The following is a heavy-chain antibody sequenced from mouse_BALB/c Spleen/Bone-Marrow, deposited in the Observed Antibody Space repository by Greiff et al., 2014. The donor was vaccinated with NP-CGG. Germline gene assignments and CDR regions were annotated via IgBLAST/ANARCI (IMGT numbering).Heavy chain of an antibody. D-gene: IGHD3-2*01. CDR2: INPSDGRT. CDR1: GYTFATYW. J-gene: IGHJ2*01. Sequence: QVQLQQSGAELVRPGASVKLSCKASGYTFATYWMHWVKQRPGQGLEWIGEINPSDGRTNYSEKFKSKATLTVDKSSNTAYMQLSSLTSEDSAVYYSARRDSSGYLFDYWGQGTTLTVSS. CDR3: ARRDSSGYLFDY. V-gene: IGHV1S81*02.